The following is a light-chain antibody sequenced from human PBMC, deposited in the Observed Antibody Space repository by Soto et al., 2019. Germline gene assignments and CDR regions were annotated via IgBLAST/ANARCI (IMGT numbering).Light chain of an antibody. CDR2: GNS. Sequence: QSVLTQPPSVSGAPGQRVTISCTGSSSNIGAGYGAHWYQQLPGTAPKLLIYGNSNRPSGVPDRFSGSKSGTSASLAITGLQAEDEADYYCQSYDSSLSGFVFGTGTKVTV. V-gene: IGLV1-40*01. J-gene: IGLJ1*01. CDR1: SSNIGAGYG. CDR3: QSYDSSLSGFV.